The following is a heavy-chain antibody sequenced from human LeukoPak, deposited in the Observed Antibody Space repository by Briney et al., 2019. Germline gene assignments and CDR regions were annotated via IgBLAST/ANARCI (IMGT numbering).Heavy chain of an antibody. D-gene: IGHD4-23*01. CDR2: ISYSGST. J-gene: IGHJ4*02. V-gene: IGHV4-39*01. Sequence: SETLSLTCAFSGGSITSSPYYWGWIRQPPGKGLEWIGSISYSGSTFYNASLNSRATVSADTSKNQFSLQLTSVTAADTAFYYCASVITGSRLSDWVQGTLVTVSS. CDR3: ASVITGSRLSD. CDR1: GGSITSSPYY.